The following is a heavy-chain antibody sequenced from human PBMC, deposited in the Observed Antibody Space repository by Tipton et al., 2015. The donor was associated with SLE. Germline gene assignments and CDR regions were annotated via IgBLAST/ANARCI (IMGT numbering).Heavy chain of an antibody. V-gene: IGHV4-39*07. D-gene: IGHD6-19*01. J-gene: IGHJ6*02. Sequence: TLSLTCNVSGGSISSSDYYWGWIRQAPGKGLEWIGSIYYSGSTYYNPSLKERLTMSVDTSKTQLSLNLSSVTAADTAVYYCARVLAVAGTFNSPPSLYYYYYGMDVWGQGTTVTVSS. CDR1: GGSISSSDYY. CDR2: IYYSGST. CDR3: ARVLAVAGTFNSPPSLYYYYYGMDV.